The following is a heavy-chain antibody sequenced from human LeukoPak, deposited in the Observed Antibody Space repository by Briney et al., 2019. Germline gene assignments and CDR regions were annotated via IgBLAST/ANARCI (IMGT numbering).Heavy chain of an antibody. V-gene: IGHV3-48*03. CDR3: AGDGPPDY. J-gene: IGHJ4*02. CDR1: GFTFSNFE. CDR2: ISISGTTM. Sequence: PGGSLRLSCAASGFTFSNFEMNWVRQAPGKGLEWVSYISISGTTMYYADSVKGRFTISRDNAKNSLYLQMNSLRVEDTAVYYWAGDGPPDYWGQGTLVTVSS.